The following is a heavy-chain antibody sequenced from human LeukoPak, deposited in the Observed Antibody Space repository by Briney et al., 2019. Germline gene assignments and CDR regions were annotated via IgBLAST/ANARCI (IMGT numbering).Heavy chain of an antibody. J-gene: IGHJ4*02. CDR3: ARDGDWFDY. CDR2: IKKDGSDT. Sequence: PGGSLRLSCAASGFTFRNFWMSWVRQAPGKGLEWVANIKKDGSDTFYVDSVKGRFTISRDNAKNSLYLQMSSLRVDDTAVYYCARDGDWFDYWGQGIPVTVSS. D-gene: IGHD2-21*02. V-gene: IGHV3-7*01. CDR1: GFTFRNFW.